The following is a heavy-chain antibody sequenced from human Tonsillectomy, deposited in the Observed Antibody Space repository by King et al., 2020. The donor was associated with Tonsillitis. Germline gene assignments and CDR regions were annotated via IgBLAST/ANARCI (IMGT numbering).Heavy chain of an antibody. Sequence: VTLRESGPALVKPTQTLTLTCSFSGFSLSTTGMCVSWIRQPPGKALEWLARIDWDDDKYYSTSLKTRLTVSKDTSKNQVVLTMANMDPVDTATYYCAQIQIETGPTVMRYFDDWGQGILVTVSS. CDR1: GFSLSTTGMC. CDR2: IDWDDDK. CDR3: AQIQIETGPTVMRYFDD. D-gene: IGHD4-17*01. V-gene: IGHV2-70*11. J-gene: IGHJ4*02.